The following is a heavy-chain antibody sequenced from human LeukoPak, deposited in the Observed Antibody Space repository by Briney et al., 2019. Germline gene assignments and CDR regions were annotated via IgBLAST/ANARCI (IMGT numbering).Heavy chain of an antibody. D-gene: IGHD2-2*01. V-gene: IGHV3-30*02. J-gene: IGHJ6*03. CDR1: GFTFSSYG. Sequence: GGSLRLSCAASGFTFSSYGMNWVRQAPGKGLEWVAFIRYDGTNKYYTDSVKGRFTFSRDNSKNTVYMQMNSLRDEDTAVYYCARAECSSATCQQTWGYYMDVWGKGATVTVSS. CDR3: ARAECSSATCQQTWGYYMDV. CDR2: IRYDGTNK.